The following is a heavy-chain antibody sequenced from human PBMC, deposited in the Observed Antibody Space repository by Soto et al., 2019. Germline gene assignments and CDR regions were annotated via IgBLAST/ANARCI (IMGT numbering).Heavy chain of an antibody. J-gene: IGHJ6*02. CDR1: GGTFSSYA. Sequence: ASVKVSCKASGGTFSSYAISWVRQAPGQGLEWMGGIIPIFGTANYAQKFQGRVTITADESTSTAYMELSSLRSEDTAVYYCARWDYDFWSGSSPPLYYYYGMDVWGQGTTVTVSS. D-gene: IGHD3-3*01. V-gene: IGHV1-69*13. CDR2: IIPIFGTA. CDR3: ARWDYDFWSGSSPPLYYYYGMDV.